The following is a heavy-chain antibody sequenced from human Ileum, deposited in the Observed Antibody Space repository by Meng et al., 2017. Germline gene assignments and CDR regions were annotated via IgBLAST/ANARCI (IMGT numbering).Heavy chain of an antibody. CDR3: TRGFCGGGTCYSGLT. V-gene: IGHV3-72*01. Sequence: GESLKISCTVSGFTLSDHYMDWVRQAPGKGLEWVGRSRDKTQSYSIEYAASVKGRFIISRDDSQQSLYLQMNSLQTDDTAMYYCTRGFCGGGTCYSGLTWGQRSLVTV. J-gene: IGHJ4*02. CDR1: GFTLSDHY. CDR2: SRDKTQSYSI. D-gene: IGHD2-21*01.